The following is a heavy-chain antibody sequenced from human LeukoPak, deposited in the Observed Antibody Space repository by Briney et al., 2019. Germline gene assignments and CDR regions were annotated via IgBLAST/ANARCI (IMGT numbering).Heavy chain of an antibody. CDR2: ISNDGSKK. D-gene: IGHD5-18*01. Sequence: GGSLRPSCAASGFTFSSYGMHWVRQAPGKGLDWVAVISNDGSKKYYADSVKGRFTISRDNSKNTLSLQVSSLRTEDTAVYYCAKDRYSYAFEYSDSWGQGTLVTVSS. V-gene: IGHV3-30*18. CDR1: GFTFSSYG. CDR3: AKDRYSYAFEYSDS. J-gene: IGHJ4*02.